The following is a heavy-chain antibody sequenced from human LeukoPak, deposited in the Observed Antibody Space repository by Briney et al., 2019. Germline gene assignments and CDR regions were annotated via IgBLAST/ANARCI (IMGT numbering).Heavy chain of an antibody. Sequence: PGGSLRLSCAASGFTFSSYWMSWVRQAPGKGLDWVSTITRTGSNTFYADSVKGRFTISRDNSKNTLYLQMNSLRAEDTAVYYCARNVEYWGQGTLVTVSS. V-gene: IGHV3-23*01. CDR2: ITRTGSNT. CDR3: ARNVEY. J-gene: IGHJ4*02. CDR1: GFTFSSYW.